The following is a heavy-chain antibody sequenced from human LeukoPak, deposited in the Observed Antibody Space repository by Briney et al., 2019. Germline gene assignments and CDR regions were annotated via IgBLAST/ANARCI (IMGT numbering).Heavy chain of an antibody. Sequence: PGGSLRLSCAASGFSVGDNYMSWVRQAPGKGLEWVSAISGSGGSTYYADSVKGRFTISRDNSKNTLYLQMNSLRAEDTAVYYCAKDQIVVVPAALGGAAFDIWGQGTMVTVSS. V-gene: IGHV3-23*01. CDR2: ISGSGGST. CDR1: GFSVGDNY. J-gene: IGHJ3*02. CDR3: AKDQIVVVPAALGGAAFDI. D-gene: IGHD2-2*01.